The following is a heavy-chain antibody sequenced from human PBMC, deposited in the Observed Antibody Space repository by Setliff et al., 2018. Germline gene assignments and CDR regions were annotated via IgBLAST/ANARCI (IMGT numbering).Heavy chain of an antibody. V-gene: IGHV4-61*09. J-gene: IGHJ5*02. D-gene: IGHD3-10*01. CDR3: ARVLVLGYNWFDP. CDR1: GGSISSGNYY. CDR2: IQTSGTT. Sequence: PSETLSLTCTVSGGSISSGNYYWSWIRQPAGKGLEWIGHIQTSGTTNYNPSLKSRVTISVDTSKNQFSLKVNSVTAADTAVYFCARVLVLGYNWFDPWGQGTLVTVSS.